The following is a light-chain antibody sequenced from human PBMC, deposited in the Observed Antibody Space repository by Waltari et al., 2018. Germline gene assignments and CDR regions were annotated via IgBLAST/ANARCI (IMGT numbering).Light chain of an antibody. CDR1: NSNVGSYNL. J-gene: IGLJ2*01. Sequence: QSALTQPASVSGSPGQSITISCTGFNSNVGSYNLVSWYQKHPGKAPKLLIYEGNRRPSGVSHRFSGSKSDTTASLTLAGLQDEDEADYYCCSNVGSSVFFGGGTKLTVL. CDR3: CSNVGSSVF. CDR2: EGN. V-gene: IGLV2-23*03.